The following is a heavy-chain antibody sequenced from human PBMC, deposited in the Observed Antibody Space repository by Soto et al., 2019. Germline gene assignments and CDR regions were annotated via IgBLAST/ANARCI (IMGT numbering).Heavy chain of an antibody. Sequence: QVQLVQSGAEVKKPGASVKVSCKASGYTFTSYDINWVRQATGQGLEWMGWMNPNSGNTGYAQKFQGRVTMTRNTSISTAYMELSSLRSDDTAVYYCARGPGGYCSGGSCYVGLTDWGQGTLVTVSS. CDR1: GYTFTSYD. CDR2: MNPNSGNT. D-gene: IGHD2-15*01. V-gene: IGHV1-8*01. J-gene: IGHJ4*02. CDR3: ARGPGGYCSGGSCYVGLTD.